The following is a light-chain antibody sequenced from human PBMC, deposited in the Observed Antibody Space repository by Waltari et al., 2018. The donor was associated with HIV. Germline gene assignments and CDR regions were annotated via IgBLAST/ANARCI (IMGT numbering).Light chain of an antibody. J-gene: IGLJ3*02. V-gene: IGLV10-54*04. CDR3: SAWDSSLSVWQ. CDR2: RNN. CDR1: YNNVGFEG. Sequence: QAGLIQSPSVSRALRQSATITCTGTYNNVGFEGAVWLQQHHCLPPKLLFHRNNSRPEGISGRCSASRSGSTASLTISGLQPEDEADYYCSAWDSSLSVWQFGGGTRLTVL.